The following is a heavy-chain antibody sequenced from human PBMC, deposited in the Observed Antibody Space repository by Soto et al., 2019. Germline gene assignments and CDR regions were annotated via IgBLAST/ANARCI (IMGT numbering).Heavy chain of an antibody. D-gene: IGHD5-18*01. CDR2: ISGSGGST. CDR3: AFPSYVDTAMVQDYYYYYGMDV. Sequence: QTGGSLRLSCAASGFTFSSYAMSWVRQAPGKGLEWVSAISGSGGSTYYADSVKGRFTISRDNSKNTLYLQMNSLRAEDTAVYYCAFPSYVDTAMVQDYYYYYGMDVWGQGTTVTVSS. J-gene: IGHJ6*02. V-gene: IGHV3-23*01. CDR1: GFTFSSYA.